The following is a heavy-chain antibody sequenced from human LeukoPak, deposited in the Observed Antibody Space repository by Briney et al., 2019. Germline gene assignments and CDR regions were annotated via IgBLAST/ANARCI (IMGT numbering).Heavy chain of an antibody. V-gene: IGHV3-21*01. Sequence: GGSLRLSCAASGFTVSSNYMIWVRQAPGKGLEWVSSISSSSSYIYYADSVKGRFTISRDNAKNSLYLQMNSLRAEDTAVYYCASRGVVVPAARMDVWGKGTTVTVSS. CDR3: ASRGVVVPAARMDV. CDR1: GFTVSSNY. D-gene: IGHD2-2*01. J-gene: IGHJ6*03. CDR2: ISSSSSYI.